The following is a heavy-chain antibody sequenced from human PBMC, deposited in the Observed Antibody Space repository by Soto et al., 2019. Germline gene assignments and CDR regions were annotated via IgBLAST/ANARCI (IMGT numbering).Heavy chain of an antibody. CDR2: IKTNIDGGAT. J-gene: IGHJ4*02. Sequence: EVQLVESGGGLVKPGGSLRLSCAASGFSFTSAWMNWVRQIPGKGLEWVGRIKTNIDGGATDYSAPVKGRFTISRDDSKDTVYLQMNSLKIEDTAVYYCTTGRGGSAYVPGAYWGQGALVTVSS. CDR1: GFSFTSAW. D-gene: IGHD5-12*01. V-gene: IGHV3-15*07. CDR3: TTGRGGSAYVPGAY.